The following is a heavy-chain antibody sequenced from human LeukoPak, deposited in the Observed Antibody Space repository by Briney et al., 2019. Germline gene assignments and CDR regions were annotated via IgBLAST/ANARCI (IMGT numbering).Heavy chain of an antibody. CDR3: ARAMSIAARLQTIFDY. J-gene: IGHJ4*02. V-gene: IGHV3-21*01. Sequence: GGSLRLSCLASKFTFNNYAMTWVRQAPGKGLEWVSSISSSSSYIYYADSVKGRFTISRDNAKNSLYLQMNSLRAEDTAVYYCARAMSIAARLQTIFDYWGQGTLVTVSS. CDR2: ISSSSSYI. D-gene: IGHD6-6*01. CDR1: KFTFNNYA.